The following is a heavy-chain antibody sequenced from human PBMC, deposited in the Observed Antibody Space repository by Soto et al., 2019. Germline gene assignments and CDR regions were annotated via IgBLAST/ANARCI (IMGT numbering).Heavy chain of an antibody. CDR3: ETNVSD. Sequence: TRRLTWFLPGGSMSRTGCNGGLVRLPTGKGLEWIGTLDYSGTAHYNPSLKSRINISADPSKNQVSLTLTSVSASDTAVYYCETNVSDSGQGALVTFS. J-gene: IGHJ1*01. CDR1: GGSMSRTGCN. CDR2: LDYSGTA. V-gene: IGHV4-39*01.